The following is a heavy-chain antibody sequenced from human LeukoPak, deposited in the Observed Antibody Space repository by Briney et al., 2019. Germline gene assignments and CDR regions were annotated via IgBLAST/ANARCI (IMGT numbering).Heavy chain of an antibody. CDR3: ARSLGGSPDPRAEYFQH. CDR1: GYTFTSYY. CDR2: INPSGGST. J-gene: IGHJ1*01. V-gene: IGHV1-46*01. Sequence: ASVKVSCKASGYTFTSYYMRWVRQAPGQGLEWMGIINPSGGSTSYAQKFQGRVTITRDTSTSTVYMELSSLRSEDTAVYYCARSLGGSPDPRAEYFQHWGQGTLVTVSS. D-gene: IGHD1-26*01.